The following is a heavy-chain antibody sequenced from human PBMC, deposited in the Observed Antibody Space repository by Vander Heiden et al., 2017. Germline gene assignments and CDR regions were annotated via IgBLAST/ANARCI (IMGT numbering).Heavy chain of an antibody. Sequence: LVESGGGLVQPGRSLRLSCAASGFTFDDYAMHWVRQAPGKGLEWVSGISWNSGSIGYADSVKGRFTISRDNAKNSLYLQMNSLRAEDTALYYCAKDHVVSTSWDYYYYGMDVWGQGTTVTVSS. J-gene: IGHJ6*02. CDR3: AKDHVVSTSWDYYYYGMDV. CDR1: GFTFDDYA. D-gene: IGHD2-2*01. CDR2: ISWNSGSI. V-gene: IGHV3-9*01.